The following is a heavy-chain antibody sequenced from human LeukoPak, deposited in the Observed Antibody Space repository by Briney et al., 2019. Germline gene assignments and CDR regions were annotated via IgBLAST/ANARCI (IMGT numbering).Heavy chain of an antibody. CDR2: ITGSSGST. Sequence: GGSLRLSCAASGFTFSNYVMSWVRQAPGKGLEWVSAITGSSGSTYYIDSVKGRFTISRDNSKITLYLQMNSLRAEDTAVYYCAKGSGGSFPYYFDYWGQRTLVTVSS. J-gene: IGHJ4*02. CDR3: AKGSGGSFPYYFDY. D-gene: IGHD1-26*01. V-gene: IGHV3-23*01. CDR1: GFTFSNYV.